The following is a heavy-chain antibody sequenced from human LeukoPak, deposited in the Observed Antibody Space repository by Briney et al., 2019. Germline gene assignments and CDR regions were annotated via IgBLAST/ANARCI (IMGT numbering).Heavy chain of an antibody. D-gene: IGHD6-13*01. CDR2: ISYRTSHI. CDR1: GFTFSDCD. J-gene: IGHJ4*02. Sequence: KAGGSLRLSCTASGFTFSDCDMNWFRQAPGKGLEWVSSISYRTSHIYYADSVKGRFTISRDNAKNSLYLQMDSPRAEDTAVYFCGRAFPPLRTAAAGDYWGQGTLVTVSS. CDR3: GRAFPPLRTAAAGDY. V-gene: IGHV3-21*01.